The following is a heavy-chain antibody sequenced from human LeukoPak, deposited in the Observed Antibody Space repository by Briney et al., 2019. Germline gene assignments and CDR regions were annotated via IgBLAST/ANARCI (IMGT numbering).Heavy chain of an antibody. Sequence: ASVKVSCKASGYTFTTFYIHWVRQAPGQGLEWMGWINPNSIGTNDAQKFQGRVTMTRDTSISTAYMELSGLTSDDTAIYYCARGGYNGWSTLDYWGQGTLVTVSS. CDR2: INPNSIGT. J-gene: IGHJ4*02. CDR1: GYTFTTFY. D-gene: IGHD6-19*01. CDR3: ARGGYNGWSTLDY. V-gene: IGHV1-2*02.